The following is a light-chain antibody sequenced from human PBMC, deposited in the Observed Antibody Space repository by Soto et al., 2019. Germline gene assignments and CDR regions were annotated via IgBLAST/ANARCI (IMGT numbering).Light chain of an antibody. V-gene: IGKV2-24*01. CDR2: KIF. Sequence: IVMTQTPLSLPVTLGQPASISCRSSESLVHSDGNTYVSWLHQRPGQPPRLLIYKIFKRFSGVPHRFSGSGARTDFTLKISRVEPEDVGIYYCLQTTQFPFTFGPGTKVDIK. J-gene: IGKJ3*01. CDR1: ESLVHSDGNTY. CDR3: LQTTQFPFT.